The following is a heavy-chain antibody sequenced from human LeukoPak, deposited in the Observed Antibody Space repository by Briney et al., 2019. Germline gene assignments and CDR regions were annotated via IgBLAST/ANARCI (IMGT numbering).Heavy chain of an antibody. Sequence: GGSLRLSCAASGFTFSSYAMSWVRQAPVKGLEWVSAISGSGGSTYYADSVKGRFTISRDNSKNTLYLQMNSLRAEDTAVYYCAIRGAQYYFDYWGQGTLVTVSS. CDR1: GFTFSSYA. D-gene: IGHD3-10*01. CDR2: ISGSGGST. J-gene: IGHJ4*02. CDR3: AIRGAQYYFDY. V-gene: IGHV3-23*01.